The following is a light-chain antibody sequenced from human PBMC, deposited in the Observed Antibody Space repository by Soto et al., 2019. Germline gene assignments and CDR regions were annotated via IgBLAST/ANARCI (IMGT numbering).Light chain of an antibody. CDR1: SSDVGAYKY. Sequence: QSALTQPPSASGSPGQSVTISCTGTSSDVGAYKYVSWYQQYPGKAPKLMIYEVSQRPSGVPDRFSGSKSGNTASLTVSGLPAEDEADYYCTSYVGSNIWVFGGGTKLTVL. J-gene: IGLJ3*02. CDR2: EVS. CDR3: TSYVGSNIWV. V-gene: IGLV2-8*01.